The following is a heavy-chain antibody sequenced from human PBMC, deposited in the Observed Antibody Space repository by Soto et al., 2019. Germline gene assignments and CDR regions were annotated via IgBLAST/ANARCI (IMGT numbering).Heavy chain of an antibody. CDR1: GFTFGDYA. D-gene: IGHD6-19*01. CDR3: TRGLQQWLVLLFFDY. CDR2: IRSKAYGGTT. Sequence: GGSLRLSCTASGFTFGDYAMSWFRQAPGKGLEWVGFIRSKAYGGTTEYAASVKGRFTISRDDSKSIAYLQMNSLKTEDTAVYYCTRGLQQWLVLLFFDYWGQGTLVTVSS. J-gene: IGHJ4*02. V-gene: IGHV3-49*03.